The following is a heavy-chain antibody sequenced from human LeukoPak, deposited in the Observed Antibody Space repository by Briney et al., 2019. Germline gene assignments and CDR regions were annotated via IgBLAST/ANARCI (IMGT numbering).Heavy chain of an antibody. V-gene: IGHV4-31*03. D-gene: IGHD5-18*01. Sequence: SETLSLTCTVSGGSISSGGYYWSWIRQHPGKGLEWIGYISYSGSTYYNPSLNSRVTISVGTSKSQFSLKLSSVTAADTAVYYCARVRGYSYGELDYRGQGTLVTVSS. J-gene: IGHJ4*02. CDR2: ISYSGST. CDR3: ARVRGYSYGELDY. CDR1: GGSISSGGYY.